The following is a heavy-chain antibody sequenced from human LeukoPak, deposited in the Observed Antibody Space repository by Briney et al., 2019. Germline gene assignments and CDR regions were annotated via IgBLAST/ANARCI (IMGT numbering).Heavy chain of an antibody. D-gene: IGHD3-3*01. CDR1: GFTFSSYW. Sequence: GGSLRLSCAASGFTFSSYWMHWVRQAPGKGLVWVSRINSDGTSTSYADSVKGRFTISRDNAKNTLYLQMNSLRAEDTAVYYCAKDRVCSGYSCYFDCWGQGTLVTVSS. J-gene: IGHJ4*02. CDR2: INSDGTST. CDR3: AKDRVCSGYSCYFDC. V-gene: IGHV3-74*01.